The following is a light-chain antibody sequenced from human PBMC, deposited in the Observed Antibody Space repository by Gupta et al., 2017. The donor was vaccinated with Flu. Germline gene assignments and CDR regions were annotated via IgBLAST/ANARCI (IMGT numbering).Light chain of an antibody. CDR1: SSNIGSNT. CDR2: GNDQRPSNN. CDR3: EAWDDSRSGHVV. J-gene: IGLJ2*01. V-gene: IGLV1-44*01. Sequence: QSVLTQPPSASGTPGQRVTISCSGSSSNIGSNTVNWYQQLPGTAPKLLIYGNDQRPSNNQGPSGGPDRFSGSKSGTSASLVISGLQAEDEADYYCEAWDDSRSGHVVFGGGTKLTVL.